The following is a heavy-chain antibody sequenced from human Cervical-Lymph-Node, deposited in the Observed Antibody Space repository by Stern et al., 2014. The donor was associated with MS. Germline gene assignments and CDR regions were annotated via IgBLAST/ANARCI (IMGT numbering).Heavy chain of an antibody. CDR2: ICAYNGEP. Sequence: MQLVQSGAEVKKPGASVKVSCKASGYTFTSYGISWVRQAPGKGLEWMGWICAYNGEPNYAQKFQGTVTMTTDTSTSTAYMELRSLRSDDTAVYYCARGELRLGKLSPRYYYGMDVWGQGTTVTVSS. D-gene: IGHD3-16*02. CDR1: GYTFTSYG. V-gene: IGHV1-18*01. J-gene: IGHJ6*02. CDR3: ARGELRLGKLSPRYYYGMDV.